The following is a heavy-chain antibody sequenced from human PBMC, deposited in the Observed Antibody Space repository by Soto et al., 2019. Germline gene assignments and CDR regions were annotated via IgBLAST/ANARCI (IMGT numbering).Heavy chain of an antibody. J-gene: IGHJ4*02. CDR1: GYTFTNYG. CDR2: VSAYNGNR. CDR3: ARWGPVEIYDIDY. V-gene: IGHV1-18*01. D-gene: IGHD3-16*01. Sequence: ASVKVSCKASGYTFTNYGFIWVRQAPGQGLEWMGWVSAYNGNRNYAQKFQGRVTMTTDTSTSTAYMELRSLRSDDTAVYYCARWGPVEIYDIDYWGQGTLVTSPQ.